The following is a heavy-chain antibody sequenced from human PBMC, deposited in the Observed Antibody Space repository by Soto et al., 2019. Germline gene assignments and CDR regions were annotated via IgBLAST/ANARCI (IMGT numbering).Heavy chain of an antibody. CDR1: GFTFSNYA. Sequence: EVQLLESGGGLVQPGGSLRLSCAGSGFTFSNYAMSWVRQAPGTGLEWVSGIGASGAGTYYADSVKGRFTISRDSSKNTLYLQMNSLRAEDTAIYYCARGRSATDFGMNVWGQGTTVTVSS. J-gene: IGHJ6*02. D-gene: IGHD6-13*01. V-gene: IGHV3-23*01. CDR3: ARGRSATDFGMNV. CDR2: IGASGAGT.